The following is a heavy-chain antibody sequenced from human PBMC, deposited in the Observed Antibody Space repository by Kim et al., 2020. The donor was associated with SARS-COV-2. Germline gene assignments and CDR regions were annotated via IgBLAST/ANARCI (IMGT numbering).Heavy chain of an antibody. J-gene: IGHJ4*02. CDR1: GYSFTNYA. CDR3: ARNVGFH. D-gene: IGHD1-26*01. CDR2: INPANGNT. Sequence: ASVKVSCKTSGYSFTNYAIYWVRQAPGQRLEWMGWINPANGNTKYSQNFHDRLTLTRDASATTVYMELGSLRSEDTAIYYCARNVGFHWGQGTLVTVSS. V-gene: IGHV1-3*01.